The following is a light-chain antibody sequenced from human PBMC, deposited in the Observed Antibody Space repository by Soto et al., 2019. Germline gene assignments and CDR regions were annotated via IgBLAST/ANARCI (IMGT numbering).Light chain of an antibody. Sequence: EIEMTQSPATLSVSPGERAILSCRASQSVSSNLAWYQQKPGQAPRLLISGASTRPSGIPARFSGSGSGTEFPLIISTLQSEDFAVYYCQQYNDWPPWTFGPGTKVEIK. CDR2: GAS. CDR3: QQYNDWPPWT. J-gene: IGKJ1*01. V-gene: IGKV3-15*01. CDR1: QSVSSN.